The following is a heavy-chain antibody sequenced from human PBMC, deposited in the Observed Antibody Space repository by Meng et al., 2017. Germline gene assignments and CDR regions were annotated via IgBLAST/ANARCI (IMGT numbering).Heavy chain of an antibody. V-gene: IGHV4-34*01. J-gene: IGHJ4*02. CDR2: INHSGST. D-gene: IGHD2/OR15-2a*01. CDR3: ARVGSFLRDY. CDR1: GGSFSGYY. Sequence: QVQLQQGGAGLLKPSETPSPTCAVYGGSFSGYYWSWIRQPPGKGLEWIGEINHSGSTNYNPSLKSRVTISVDTSKNQFSLKLSSVTAADTAVYYCARVGSFLRDYWGQGTLVTVSS.